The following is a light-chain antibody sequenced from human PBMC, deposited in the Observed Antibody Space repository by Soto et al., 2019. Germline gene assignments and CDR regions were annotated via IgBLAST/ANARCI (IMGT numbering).Light chain of an antibody. V-gene: IGLV2-14*01. CDR2: EVT. Sequence: QSALTQPASVSGSPGQSITISCTGTSNDVGGYNYVSWYQQHPDKAPRLMIYEVTNRPSGVSDRFSGSKSGNTDSLTISGLQAEDEADYYCTSFTSIHAYVFGTGTKVTVL. CDR3: TSFTSIHAYV. CDR1: SNDVGGYNY. J-gene: IGLJ1*01.